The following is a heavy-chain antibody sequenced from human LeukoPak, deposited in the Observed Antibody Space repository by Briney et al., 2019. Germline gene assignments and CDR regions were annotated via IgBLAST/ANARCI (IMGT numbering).Heavy chain of an antibody. V-gene: IGHV3-21*01. J-gene: IGHJ6*03. CDR3: ARVAVSPTWEGHYYYYYMDV. CDR2: ISSGRSYI. Sequence: GGSLRLSCAASGFTLSTYSMNWVRQPPGKGLEWVSSISSGRSYIYYADSVKGRFTISRDNAKNSLYLQMNSLRAEDTAVYYCARVAVSPTWEGHYYYYYMDVWGKGTTVTVSS. CDR1: GFTLSTYS. D-gene: IGHD1-26*01.